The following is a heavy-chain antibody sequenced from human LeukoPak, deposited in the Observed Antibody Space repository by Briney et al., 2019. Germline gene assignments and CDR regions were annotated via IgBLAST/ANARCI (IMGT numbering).Heavy chain of an antibody. Sequence: PGGSLRLSCAASGFTFSSYWMHWVRQAPGKGLVWVSRINSDGSSTSYADSVKGRFTISRDNAKNTLYLQMNSLRAEDTAVYYCAKWRIAVAGAEDYWGQGTLVTVSS. J-gene: IGHJ4*02. V-gene: IGHV3-74*01. CDR2: INSDGSST. CDR1: GFTFSSYW. D-gene: IGHD6-19*01. CDR3: AKWRIAVAGAEDY.